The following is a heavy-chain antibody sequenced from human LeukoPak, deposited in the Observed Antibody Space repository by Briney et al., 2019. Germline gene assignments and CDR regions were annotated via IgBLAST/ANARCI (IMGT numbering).Heavy chain of an antibody. CDR2: IKQDGSEK. Sequence: PGGSLRLSCAASGFTLSNYWMSWVRQAPGKGLEWVANIKQDGSEKYIVDSVKGRFTISRDNAKNSLYLQMNSLRAEDTAVYYCARDSVVRGAPEFDYWGQGTLVTVSS. V-gene: IGHV3-7*01. CDR1: GFTLSNYW. D-gene: IGHD3-10*01. CDR3: ARDSVVRGAPEFDY. J-gene: IGHJ4*02.